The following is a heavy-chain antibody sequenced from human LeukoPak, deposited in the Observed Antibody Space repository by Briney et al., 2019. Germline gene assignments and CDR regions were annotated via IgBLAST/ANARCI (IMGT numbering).Heavy chain of an antibody. CDR2: IKQDASEK. J-gene: IGHJ4*02. Sequence: GGPLRLSCAASGFTFSNYWMTWVRQAPGKGLEWVANIKQDASEKYYVDSVKGRFTISRDNAKNSLYLQMNGLRAEDTAVYYCARVFSSGWRLLDYWGQGTLVTVSS. D-gene: IGHD6-19*01. CDR1: GFTFSNYW. CDR3: ARVFSSGWRLLDY. V-gene: IGHV3-7*01.